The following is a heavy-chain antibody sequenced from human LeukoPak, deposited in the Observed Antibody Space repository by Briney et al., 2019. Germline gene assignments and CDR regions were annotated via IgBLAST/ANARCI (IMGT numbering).Heavy chain of an antibody. CDR1: GHNFSSHA. J-gene: IGHJ4*02. CDR3: ARGYGARGVIYVY. CDR2: INQDAGEK. V-gene: IGHV3-7*02. D-gene: IGHD3-10*01. Sequence: GGSLRLSCGASGHNFSSHAMGWARQAPGKGLEWVANINQDAGEKYYVDSVKGRFTISRDNAKNLLYLQMNSLRAEDMAVYYCARGYGARGVIYVYCGQGTLVTVSS.